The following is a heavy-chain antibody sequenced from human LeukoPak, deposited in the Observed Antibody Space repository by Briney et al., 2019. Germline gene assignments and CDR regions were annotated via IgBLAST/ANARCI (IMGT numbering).Heavy chain of an antibody. CDR3: ARRGVQGYMDV. CDR2: INGAGVT. D-gene: IGHD1-26*01. CDR1: GFSVINHF. V-gene: IGHV3-53*01. Sequence: GGSLRLSCAASGFSVINHFMHWVRQAPGEGLQWVSTINGAGVTYYAASVKGRFTISRDTVKNTFSLQMNNLRADDTAVYFCARRGVQGYMDVWGKGTMVTVSS. J-gene: IGHJ6*03.